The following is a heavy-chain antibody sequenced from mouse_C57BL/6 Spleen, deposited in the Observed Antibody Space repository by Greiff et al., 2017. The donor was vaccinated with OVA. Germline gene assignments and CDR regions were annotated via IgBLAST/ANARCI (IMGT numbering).Heavy chain of an antibody. J-gene: IGHJ4*01. CDR3: ARTGTRAMDY. CDR1: GYTFTDYY. CDR2: INPNNGGT. Sequence: VQLQQSGPELVKPGASVKISCKASGYTFTDYYMNWVKPSHGKSLEWIGDINPNNGGTSYNQKFKGKATLTVDKSSSTAYMELRSLTSEDSAVYYCARTGTRAMDYWGQGTSVTVSS. D-gene: IGHD4-1*01. V-gene: IGHV1-26*01.